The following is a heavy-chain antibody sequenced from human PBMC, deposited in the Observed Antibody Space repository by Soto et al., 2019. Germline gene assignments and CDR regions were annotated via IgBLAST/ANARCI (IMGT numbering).Heavy chain of an antibody. J-gene: IGHJ3*02. CDR1: GFTFSSYS. V-gene: IGHV3-21*01. CDR3: ARETSYYYYDPTSAPVI. D-gene: IGHD3-22*01. CDR2: ISSSSSYI. Sequence: PVGSLRLSCAASGFTFSSYSMNWVRQAPGKGLEWVSSISSSSSYIYYADSVKGRFTISRDNAKNSLYLQMNSLRAEDTAVYYCARETSYYYYDPTSAPVIWGQGTMVTVSS.